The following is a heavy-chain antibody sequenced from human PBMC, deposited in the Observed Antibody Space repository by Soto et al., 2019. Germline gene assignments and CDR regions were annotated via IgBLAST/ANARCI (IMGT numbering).Heavy chain of an antibody. CDR3: AGAAMVTPYYYGLDV. CDR2: TSGSGHYI. J-gene: IGHJ6*02. CDR1: GFTSSNYS. D-gene: IGHD5-18*01. Sequence: EVRLLESGGGLVQPGGSLRLYCAGSGFTSSNYSMSWVRQAPGKGLEWVSTTSGSGHYIQYRDSVKGRFTISRDNSKNTLYLQVNSLRAEDTAVYYCAGAAMVTPYYYGLDVWGQGTTVTDSS. V-gene: IGHV3-23*01.